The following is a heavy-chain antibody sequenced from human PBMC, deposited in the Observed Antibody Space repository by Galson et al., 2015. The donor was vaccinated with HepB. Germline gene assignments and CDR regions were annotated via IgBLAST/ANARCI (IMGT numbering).Heavy chain of an antibody. CDR2: VDPEDGET. J-gene: IGHJ4*02. D-gene: IGHD1-26*01. CDR3: ATDPRKLGTDFDY. Sequence: VKVSCKVSGYTFTDYYMHWVQQAPGKGLEWMGLVDPEDGETIYAEKFQGRVTITADTSTDTAYMELSSLRSEDTAVYYCATDPRKLGTDFDYWGQGTLVTVSS. CDR1: GYTFTDYY. V-gene: IGHV1-69-2*01.